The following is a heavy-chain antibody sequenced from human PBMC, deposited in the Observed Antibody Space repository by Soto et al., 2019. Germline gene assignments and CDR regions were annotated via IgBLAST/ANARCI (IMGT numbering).Heavy chain of an antibody. J-gene: IGHJ5*02. V-gene: IGHV3-74*01. CDR3: ARDQTVPGPSTRAS. CDR1: GFTLSSYW. Sequence: EVQLVESGGGLVQPGGSLRLSCAASGFTLSSYWMHWVRQAPGRELMWVSRISSDGTDVLHADSVKGRFTISRDNARNTVYLQMNSLRAEDTAVYFCARDQTVPGPSTRASWGQGTLVAVSS. CDR2: ISSDGTDV. D-gene: IGHD6-19*01.